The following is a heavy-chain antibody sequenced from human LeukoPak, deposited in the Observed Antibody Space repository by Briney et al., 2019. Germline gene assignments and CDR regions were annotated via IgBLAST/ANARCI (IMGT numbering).Heavy chain of an antibody. CDR1: GFTFGRYA. CDR2: ISSNGGST. CDR3: ARDFGLTGKVDY. Sequence: GSLRLSCAASGFTFGRYAMHWVRQAPGKGLESVSAISSNGGSTYYANSVKGRFTISRDNSKNTLYLQMGSLRAEDLAVYYCARDFGLTGKVDYWGQGTLVTVSS. V-gene: IGHV3-64*01. J-gene: IGHJ4*02. D-gene: IGHD1-20*01.